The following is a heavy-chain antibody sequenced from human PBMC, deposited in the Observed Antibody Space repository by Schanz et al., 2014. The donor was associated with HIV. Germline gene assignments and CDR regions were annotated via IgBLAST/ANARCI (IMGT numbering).Heavy chain of an antibody. Sequence: ELQLVESREGLVKPGGSLTLSCATSGFSFTNAWMSWVRQAPGEGLEWIGRIKSKTDGETTDYAARVKGRFTVSRDDSKNTLYLQMSSLKTEDTAVYFCAWPYFDFWGQGTLVTVSS. CDR3: AWPYFDF. J-gene: IGHJ4*02. V-gene: IGHV3-15*01. CDR2: IKSKTDGETT. CDR1: GFSFTNAW.